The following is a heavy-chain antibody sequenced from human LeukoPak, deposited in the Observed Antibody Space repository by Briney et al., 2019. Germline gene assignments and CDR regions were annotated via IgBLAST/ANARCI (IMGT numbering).Heavy chain of an antibody. CDR2: IYPDESNI. V-gene: IGHV5-51*01. D-gene: IGHD3-22*01. Sequence: GESLKISCKGSGYSFATYWIAWVRQMPGKGLEWMGIIYPDESNIRYSPSFRGQVTISADKSISTAYLQWSSLKASDTAIYYCARPPSRGYSSSFEYGGQGTLVTVSS. CDR3: ARPPSRGYSSSFEY. CDR1: GYSFATYW. J-gene: IGHJ4*02.